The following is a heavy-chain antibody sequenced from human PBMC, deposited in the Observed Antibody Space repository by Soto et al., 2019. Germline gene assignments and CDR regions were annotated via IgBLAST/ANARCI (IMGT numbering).Heavy chain of an antibody. CDR2: ISWNSGSI. CDR3: AKGAGGVGRQWLVLYYFDY. Sequence: GGSLRLSCAASGFTFDDYAMHWVRQAPGKGLEWVSGISWNSGSIGYADSVKGRFTISRDNAKNSLYLQMNSLRAEDTALYYCAKGAGGVGRQWLVLYYFDYWGQGTLVTVSS. D-gene: IGHD6-19*01. J-gene: IGHJ4*02. CDR1: GFTFDDYA. V-gene: IGHV3-9*01.